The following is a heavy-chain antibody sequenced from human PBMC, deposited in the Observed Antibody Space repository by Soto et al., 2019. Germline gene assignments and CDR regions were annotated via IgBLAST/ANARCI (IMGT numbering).Heavy chain of an antibody. J-gene: IGHJ4*02. CDR2: ISPDGGRT. CDR3: ATRDPGHY. V-gene: IGHV1-46*01. Sequence: XSVKVSCKASGYPLTTYYMRWVRQAPGQGLEWMGIISPDGGRTSHAQKFQGRVTMTRDTSTSTVYMELSSLRSEDTAVYYCATRDPGHYWGQGTLVTVSS. CDR1: GYPLTTYY.